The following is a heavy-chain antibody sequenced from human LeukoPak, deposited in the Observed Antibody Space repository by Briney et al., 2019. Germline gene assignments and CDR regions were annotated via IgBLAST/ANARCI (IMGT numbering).Heavy chain of an antibody. CDR1: GYTFTSYS. CDR2: ISAYNGNT. J-gene: IGHJ5*02. D-gene: IGHD5-18*01. Sequence: ASVKVSCKASGYTFTSYSISWVRQAPGQGLEWMGWISAYNGNTNYAQKLQGRVTMTTDTSTSTAYMELRSLRSDDTAVYYCASLRRGYSYGYWFDPWGQGTLVTVSS. CDR3: ASLRRGYSYGYWFDP. V-gene: IGHV1-18*01.